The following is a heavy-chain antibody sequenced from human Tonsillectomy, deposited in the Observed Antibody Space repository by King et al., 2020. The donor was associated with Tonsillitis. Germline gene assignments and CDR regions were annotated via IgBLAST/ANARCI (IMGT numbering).Heavy chain of an antibody. J-gene: IGHJ6*02. Sequence: VQLVESGGGVVQPGRSLRLSCAASGFTFSSYGMHWVRQAPGKGLEWVAVIWYDGSNKYYADSVKGRFTISRDKSKNTLYLQMNSLRAEDTAVYYCAKDRAPYYYYYGMDVGGQGTTVTVSS. V-gene: IGHV3-33*03. CDR1: GFTFSSYG. CDR2: IWYDGSNK. CDR3: AKDRAPYYYYYGMDV.